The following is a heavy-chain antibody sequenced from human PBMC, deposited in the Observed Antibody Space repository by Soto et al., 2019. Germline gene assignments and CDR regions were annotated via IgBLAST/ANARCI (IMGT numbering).Heavy chain of an antibody. D-gene: IGHD2-21*02. Sequence: EVQLVESGGGLVQPGGSLKLSCAASGFTFSGSAMHWVRQASGKGLEWVGRIRSKANNYATAYAASVKGRFTISRDDSNNTAXLQMNSLKTEDTAVYYCTRHALQYCGGDCYLLPYFDLWGRGTLVTVSS. J-gene: IGHJ2*01. CDR3: TRHALQYCGGDCYLLPYFDL. CDR2: IRSKANNYAT. V-gene: IGHV3-73*02. CDR1: GFTFSGSA.